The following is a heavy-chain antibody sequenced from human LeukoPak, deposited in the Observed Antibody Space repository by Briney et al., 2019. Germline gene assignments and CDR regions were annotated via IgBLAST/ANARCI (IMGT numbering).Heavy chain of an antibody. CDR2: ISPNSGGT. J-gene: IGHJ6*02. CDR1: GYTFTGYY. D-gene: IGHD6-13*01. CDR3: ARDQGIAAAEPFYYYYGMDV. Sequence: ASVKVPCKASGYTFTGYYMHWVRQAPGQGLELMGWISPNSGGTNYAQKFQGRVTMTRDTSISTACMELSRLRSDDTAVYYCARDQGIAAAEPFYYYYGMDVWGQGTTVTVSS. V-gene: IGHV1-2*02.